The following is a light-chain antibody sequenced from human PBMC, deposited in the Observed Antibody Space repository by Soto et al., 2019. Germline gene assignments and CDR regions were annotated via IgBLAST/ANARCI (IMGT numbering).Light chain of an antibody. CDR3: ATWDDTLFGPV. Sequence: QSVLTQPPSASGTPGQSVTISCSGSTSNIGSNPVQWYQQLPGMAPTLLIYRNDQRPSGVPDRLSGSKSGTSASLAISGLLSEDEAIYHCATWDDTLFGPVFGGGTRLTVL. J-gene: IGLJ3*02. V-gene: IGLV1-44*01. CDR1: TSNIGSNP. CDR2: RND.